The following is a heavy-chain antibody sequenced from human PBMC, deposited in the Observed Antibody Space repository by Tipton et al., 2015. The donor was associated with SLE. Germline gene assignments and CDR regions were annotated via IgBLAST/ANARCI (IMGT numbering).Heavy chain of an antibody. J-gene: IGHJ6*03. CDR2: ISGYNGNT. Sequence: QSGAEVKKPGASVKVSCKASGYTFTSYCITWVRQAPGQGLEWMGWISGYNGNTNYAQKLQSRVTMTTDTSTSTAYMELRSLRSDDTAVYYCARLGDWDFYYYMDVWGKGTTVTVSS. D-gene: IGHD3-16*01. V-gene: IGHV1-18*01. CDR1: GYTFTSYC. CDR3: ARLGDWDFYYYMDV.